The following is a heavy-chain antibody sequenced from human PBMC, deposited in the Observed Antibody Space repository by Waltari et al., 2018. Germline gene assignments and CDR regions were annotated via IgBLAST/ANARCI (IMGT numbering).Heavy chain of an antibody. CDR2: IYYSGST. CDR3: ARGLYSSDPGDI. V-gene: IGHV4-59*01. D-gene: IGHD6-19*01. CDR1: GGSISSYY. Sequence: QVQLQESGPGLVKPSETLSLTCTVSGGSISSYYWSWIRQPPGKGLEWIGYIYYSGSTNSNPSLKSRVTISVDTSKNQFSLKLSSVTAADTAVYYCARGLYSSDPGDIWGQGTMVTVSS. J-gene: IGHJ3*02.